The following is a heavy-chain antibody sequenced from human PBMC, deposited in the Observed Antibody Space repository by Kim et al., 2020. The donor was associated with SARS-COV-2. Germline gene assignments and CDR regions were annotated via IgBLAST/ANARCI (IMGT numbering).Heavy chain of an antibody. CDR1: GFIIRTYW. Sequence: GGSLRLSCVASGFIIRTYWMPWVRQPPGKGLEWVGNIKEDGSEAYADSVKGRFTISRDNAKNTLYLQMNSLRAEDTAVYYCMRDPGTYWGQGTLVSVSS. CDR2: IKEDGSEA. J-gene: IGHJ4*02. CDR3: MRDPGTY. D-gene: IGHD3-10*01. V-gene: IGHV3-7*01.